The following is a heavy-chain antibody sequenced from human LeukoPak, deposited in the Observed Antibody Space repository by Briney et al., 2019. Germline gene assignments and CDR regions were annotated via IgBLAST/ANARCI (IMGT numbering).Heavy chain of an antibody. CDR3: ARGAKLYCTNGVCYGPLDI. CDR1: GFTFSSYS. D-gene: IGHD2-8*01. V-gene: IGHV3-48*01. CDR2: ITFSSSII. J-gene: IGHJ3*02. Sequence: GGSLRPSCAASGFTFSSYSMNWVRQAPGKGLEWVSYITFSSSIIYYADSVKGRFTISRDNAKNSLYLQMNSLRAEDTAVYYCARGAKLYCTNGVCYGPLDIWGQGTMVTVSS.